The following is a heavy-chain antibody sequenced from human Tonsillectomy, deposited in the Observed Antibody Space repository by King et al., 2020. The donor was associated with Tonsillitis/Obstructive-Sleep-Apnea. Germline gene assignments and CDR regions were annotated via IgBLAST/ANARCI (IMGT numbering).Heavy chain of an antibody. CDR3: ASGGTVTRGNDAFDI. Sequence: VQLQQWGAGLLKPSETLSLTCGVYGGSFSGYYWSWIRQPPGKGLEWIGEINHSGSTNYNPSLKSRVIISVDTSRSQFSLKLSSVTAADTAVYYCASGGTVTRGNDAFDIWDQGTMVTVSS. J-gene: IGHJ3*02. CDR1: GGSFSGYY. CDR2: INHSGST. V-gene: IGHV4-34*01. D-gene: IGHD4-11*01.